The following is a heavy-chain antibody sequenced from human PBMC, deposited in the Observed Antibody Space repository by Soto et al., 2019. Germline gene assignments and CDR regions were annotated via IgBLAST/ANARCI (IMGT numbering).Heavy chain of an antibody. CDR2: ISYSGNT. CDR1: GASITSRGAY. Sequence: QVQLQESGPGLVKPSQTLSLTCSVSGASITSRGAYWTWIRQPPGKGLEWIGHISYSGNTFYNSSLQSRLNISVETSKNPFSLTMTSVTAANTAVYFCARAKLWPSGRYYYCPMDVWGQGTTVPVSS. J-gene: IGHJ6*02. D-gene: IGHD3-10*01. CDR3: ARAKLWPSGRYYYCPMDV. V-gene: IGHV4-30-4*01.